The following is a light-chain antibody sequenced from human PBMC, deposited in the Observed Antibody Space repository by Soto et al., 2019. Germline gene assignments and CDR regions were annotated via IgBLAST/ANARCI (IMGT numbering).Light chain of an antibody. Sequence: QSALTQPASVSGSPGQSVTISCTGTSSDVGGYHHVSWYQQLPGEAPKLISYGVTDRSSGVSNRCSGSKSGNTASLTVSGLQAEDEGDYYCSSYTATRTYVFGTGTKVTVL. CDR3: SSYTATRTYV. J-gene: IGLJ1*01. CDR2: GVT. CDR1: SSDVGGYHH. V-gene: IGLV2-14*01.